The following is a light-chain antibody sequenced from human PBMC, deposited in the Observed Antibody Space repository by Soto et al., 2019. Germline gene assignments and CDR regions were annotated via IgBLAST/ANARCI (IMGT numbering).Light chain of an antibody. CDR3: RQYSNLPVT. V-gene: IGKV1-33*01. Sequence: DIQITQSPSSLSASVGDRVTITCQASQDIRNYLNWYQQKPGKAPKLLIYDASGLETGVQSRFSGSGSGTDVLFTISSLQHEYIATYYCRQYSNLPVTCRGGTKVHIK. CDR1: QDIRNY. J-gene: IGKJ4*01. CDR2: DAS.